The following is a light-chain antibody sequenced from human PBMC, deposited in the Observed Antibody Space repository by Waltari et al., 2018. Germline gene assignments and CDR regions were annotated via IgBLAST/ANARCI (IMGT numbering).Light chain of an antibody. Sequence: QPALTQPVSVSGSPGQSIYISCTGTNSHTGAYTYVSWYQQHPGESPKLLIYDGTNRPSGLSGRFASSTSGNTASLTISGLQAEDEAVYYGSSYASRSTPVFGSGTKVTV. V-gene: IGLV2-14*03. CDR3: SSYASRSTPV. J-gene: IGLJ1*01. CDR2: DGT. CDR1: NSHTGAYTY.